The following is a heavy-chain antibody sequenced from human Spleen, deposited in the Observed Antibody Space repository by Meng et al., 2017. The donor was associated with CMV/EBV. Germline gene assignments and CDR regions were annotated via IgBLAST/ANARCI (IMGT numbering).Heavy chain of an antibody. D-gene: IGHD4-23*01. CDR1: GYSFSNYW. CDR2: IYPGDSDT. J-gene: IGHJ5*02. V-gene: IGHV5-51*01. Sequence: GESLKISCKGSGYSFSNYWIGWVRQMPGKGLEWMGIIYPGDSDTKYSPSFQGQVTISADKSISTAYLQKSSLKASDAAMYYSARMSTYGGNSVGWFDPWGQGTLVTVSS. CDR3: ARMSTYGGNSVGWFDP.